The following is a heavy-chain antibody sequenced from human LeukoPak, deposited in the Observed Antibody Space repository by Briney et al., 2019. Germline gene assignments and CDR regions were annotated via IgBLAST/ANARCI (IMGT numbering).Heavy chain of an antibody. J-gene: IGHJ4*02. Sequence: SETLSLTCTVSGGSLSSYYWSWLRQPPGKGLEWIGYIYYSGSTNYNPSLKSRVTISVDTSKNQFSLKLSSVTAADTAVYYCARQSAAAGHFDYWGQGTLVTVSS. D-gene: IGHD6-13*01. CDR3: ARQSAAAGHFDY. V-gene: IGHV4-59*08. CDR1: GGSLSSYY. CDR2: IYYSGST.